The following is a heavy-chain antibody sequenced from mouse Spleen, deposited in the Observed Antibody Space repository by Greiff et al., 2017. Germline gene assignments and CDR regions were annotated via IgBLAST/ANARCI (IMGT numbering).Heavy chain of an antibody. CDR2: IDPSDSDT. V-gene: IGHV1-69*01. J-gene: IGHJ2*01. Sequence: VQLQQPGAELVMPGASVKLSCKASGYTFTSYWMHWVKQRPGQGLEWIGEIDPSDSDTNYNQKFKGKATLTVDKSSSTAYMQLSSLTSEDSAVCYCASSWSHYSLDYWGQGTTLTVSS. CDR1: GYTFTSYW. CDR3: ASSWSHYSLDY.